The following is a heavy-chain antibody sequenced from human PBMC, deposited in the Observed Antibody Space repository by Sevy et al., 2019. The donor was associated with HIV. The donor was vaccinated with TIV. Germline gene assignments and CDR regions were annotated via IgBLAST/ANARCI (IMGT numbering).Heavy chain of an antibody. CDR3: ARDPGSCSGGVCSYYFDF. V-gene: IGHV4-4*02. Sequence: SETLSLTCAVSGDSISNNNWWSWVRQPPGKGLEWIGEVYHTGNTNYNPSLKSRVTISLDKSRNQFSLNLGSVTAADTAVYYCARDPGSCSGGVCSYYFDFWGQGTLVTVSS. D-gene: IGHD2-8*02. J-gene: IGHJ4*02. CDR2: VYHTGNT. CDR1: GDSISNNNW.